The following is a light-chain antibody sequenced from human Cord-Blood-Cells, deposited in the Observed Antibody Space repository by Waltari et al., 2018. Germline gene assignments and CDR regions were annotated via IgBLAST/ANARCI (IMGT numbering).Light chain of an antibody. Sequence: QSALTQPRSVSGSPGQSVTISCTGTSSDVGGYNYVSWYQQNPGKAPKLSIYAVSKRPSGVPARFCGSKSGNTASLTISGLQAEDEADYYCCSYAGSYTWVFGGGTKLTVL. CDR3: CSYAGSYTWV. J-gene: IGLJ3*02. CDR1: SSDVGGYNY. CDR2: AVS. V-gene: IGLV2-11*01.